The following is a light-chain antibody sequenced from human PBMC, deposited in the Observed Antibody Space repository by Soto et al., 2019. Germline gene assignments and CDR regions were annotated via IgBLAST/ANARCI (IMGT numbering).Light chain of an antibody. CDR1: QSLLHSNGKTY. V-gene: IGKV2D-29*01. CDR2: EVS. Sequence: DIVMTQTPLSLSVTPGQPAFISCKSSQSLLHSNGKTYFYWYLQKPGQPPQLLIYEVSNRFSGVXDMXGGSGSGTDFTLEISRVEAEDVGVYYCMQSLHFPITFGQGTRLEIK. CDR3: MQSLHFPIT. J-gene: IGKJ5*01.